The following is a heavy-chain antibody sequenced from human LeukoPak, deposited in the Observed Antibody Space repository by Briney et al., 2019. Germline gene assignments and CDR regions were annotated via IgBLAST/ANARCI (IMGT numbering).Heavy chain of an antibody. J-gene: IGHJ4*02. D-gene: IGHD6-6*01. CDR2: IYYSGST. Sequence: SETLSLTCTVSGGSISSGGYYWSWIRQHPGKGLEWIGYIYYSGSTYYNPSLKSRVTISVDTSKNQFSLKLSSVTAADTAVYYCARDRGGSSSSDFDYWGQGTLVTVSS. V-gene: IGHV4-31*03. CDR1: GGSISSGGYY. CDR3: ARDRGGSSSSDFDY.